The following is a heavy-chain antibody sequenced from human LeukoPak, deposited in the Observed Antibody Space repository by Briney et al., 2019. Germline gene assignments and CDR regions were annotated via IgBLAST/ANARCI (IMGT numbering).Heavy chain of an antibody. J-gene: IGHJ4*02. V-gene: IGHV4-39*01. D-gene: IGHD1-14*01. CDR3: ARLLGSSTAVDY. Sequence: SETLSLTCAVSGGSISSSNWWSWVRQPPGKGLEWIGSIYYSGSTYYNPSLKSRVTISVDTSKNQFSLKLSSVTAADTAVYYCARLLGSSTAVDYWGQGTLVTVSS. CDR2: IYYSGST. CDR1: GGSISSSNW.